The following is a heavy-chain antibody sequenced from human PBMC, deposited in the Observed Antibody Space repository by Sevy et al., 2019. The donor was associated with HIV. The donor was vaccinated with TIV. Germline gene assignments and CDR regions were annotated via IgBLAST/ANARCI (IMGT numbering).Heavy chain of an antibody. CDR1: GGSISGYY. Sequence: SETLSFTCTVSGGSISGYYRSWIRQPAGKGLEWIGRIYTSGSTNYNPSLQSRVTMSVDTSKNQFSLKLSSVTAADTAVYYCARAPYDAGFDYWGQGTLVTVSS. CDR3: ARAPYDAGFDY. CDR2: IYTSGST. D-gene: IGHD1-1*01. J-gene: IGHJ4*02. V-gene: IGHV4-4*07.